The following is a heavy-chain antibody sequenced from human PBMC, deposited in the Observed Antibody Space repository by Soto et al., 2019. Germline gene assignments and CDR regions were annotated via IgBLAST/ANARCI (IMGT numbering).Heavy chain of an antibody. CDR1: GGSISSYY. J-gene: IGHJ4*02. V-gene: IGHV4-59*01. D-gene: IGHD4-17*01. CDR3: ARGDHDYGDPYYFDY. Sequence: SETLSLTCTVSGGSISSYYWSWIRQPPGKGLEWIGYIYYSGSTNYNPSLKSRVTISVDTSKNQFSLKLSSVTAADTAVYYCARGDHDYGDPYYFDYWGQGTLVTVSS. CDR2: IYYSGST.